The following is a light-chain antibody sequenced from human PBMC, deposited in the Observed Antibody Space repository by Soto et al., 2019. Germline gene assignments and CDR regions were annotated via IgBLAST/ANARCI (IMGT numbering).Light chain of an antibody. CDR3: SSYSSTTTL. Sequence: QSVLTQPPSVSGAPGQRVTISCTGSSSNIGAGYDVHWYQQLPGTAPKLLIYGNSNRPSGVSTRFSGSKSGNMAFLTISGLHSEDEGLYHCSSYSSTTTLFGGGTKVTVL. V-gene: IGLV1-40*01. J-gene: IGLJ2*01. CDR2: GNS. CDR1: SSNIGAGYD.